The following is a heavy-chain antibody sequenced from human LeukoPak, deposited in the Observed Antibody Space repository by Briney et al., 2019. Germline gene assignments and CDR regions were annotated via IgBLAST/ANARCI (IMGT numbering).Heavy chain of an antibody. Sequence: SETLSLTCAVYGGSFSGYYWSWIRQPPGKGLEWIGEINHSGSTNYNPSLKSRVTISVDTSKNQFSLKLSSVTAADTAVYYCARGPSQQPATIYYYYYYMDVWGKGTTVTVSS. D-gene: IGHD1/OR15-1a*01. CDR1: GGSFSGYY. CDR3: ARGPSQQPATIYYYYYYMDV. V-gene: IGHV4-34*01. J-gene: IGHJ6*03. CDR2: INHSGST.